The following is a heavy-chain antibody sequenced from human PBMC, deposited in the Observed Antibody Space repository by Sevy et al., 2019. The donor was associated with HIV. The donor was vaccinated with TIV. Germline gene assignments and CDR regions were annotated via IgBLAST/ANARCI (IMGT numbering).Heavy chain of an antibody. CDR1: GFTFSSYS. Sequence: GGSLRLSCAASGFTFSSYSMNWVRQAPGKGLEWVSSISSSSRYIYYADSVKGRFTISRDNAKNSLYLQMNSLRAEDTAVYYCARVAGRGYCSSTSCLNYYYYGMDVWGQGTTVTVSS. CDR2: ISSSSRYI. CDR3: ARVAGRGYCSSTSCLNYYYYGMDV. V-gene: IGHV3-21*01. J-gene: IGHJ6*02. D-gene: IGHD2-2*01.